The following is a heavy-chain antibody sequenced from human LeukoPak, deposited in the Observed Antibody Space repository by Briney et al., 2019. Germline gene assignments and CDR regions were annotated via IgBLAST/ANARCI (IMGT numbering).Heavy chain of an antibody. CDR1: GSSFSSYG. Sequence: QTGGSLRLSCAASGSSFSSYGMHWVRQAPGKGLEWVAVIWYDGSKKYYGDSVKGRFTISRDNSKNTLYLQMNSLRAEDTAVYYCARDYESSFDYWGQGTLVTVSS. D-gene: IGHD3-3*01. CDR2: IWYDGSKK. V-gene: IGHV3-33*01. CDR3: ARDYESSFDY. J-gene: IGHJ4*02.